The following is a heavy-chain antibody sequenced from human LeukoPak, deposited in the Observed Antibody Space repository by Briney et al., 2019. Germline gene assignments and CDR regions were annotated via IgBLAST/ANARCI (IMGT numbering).Heavy chain of an antibody. J-gene: IGHJ4*02. Sequence: ASVKVSCKASGYTCTGYYMHWVRQAPGQGLEWMGRINPNSGGTNYAQKFQGRVTMTRDTSISTAYMELNSLRSDDTAVYYCARAIVPASIRDYWGQGTLVTVSS. CDR3: ARAIVPASIRDY. D-gene: IGHD2-2*02. V-gene: IGHV1-2*06. CDR2: INPNSGGT. CDR1: GYTCTGYY.